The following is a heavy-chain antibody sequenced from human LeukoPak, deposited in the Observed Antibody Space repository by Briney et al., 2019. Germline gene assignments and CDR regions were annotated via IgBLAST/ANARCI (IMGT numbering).Heavy chain of an antibody. Sequence: SQTLSLTCTVSGGSISSGGYYWSWIRQHPGKGLEWIGYIYYSGSTYYNPSLKSRVTISVDTSKNQFSLKLSSVTAADTAVYYCAVSQTRWYSSSWGWFDPWGQGTLVTVSS. V-gene: IGHV4-31*03. D-gene: IGHD6-13*01. J-gene: IGHJ5*02. CDR2: IYYSGST. CDR1: GGSISSGGYY. CDR3: AVSQTRWYSSSWGWFDP.